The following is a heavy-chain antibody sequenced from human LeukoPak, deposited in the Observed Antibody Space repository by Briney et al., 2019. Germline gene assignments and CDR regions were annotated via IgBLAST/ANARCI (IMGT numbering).Heavy chain of an antibody. D-gene: IGHD2-8*01. CDR3: ASIGMYCTNGVCYDYYYVDV. CDR1: GYTFTGYY. Sequence: VASVKVSCKASGYTFTGYYMHWVRQAPGQGLEWMGWINPNSGGTNYAQKFQGRVTMTRDTSISTAYMELSRLRSDDTAVYYCASIGMYCTNGVCYDYYYVDVWGKGTTVTVSS. V-gene: IGHV1-2*02. J-gene: IGHJ6*03. CDR2: INPNSGGT.